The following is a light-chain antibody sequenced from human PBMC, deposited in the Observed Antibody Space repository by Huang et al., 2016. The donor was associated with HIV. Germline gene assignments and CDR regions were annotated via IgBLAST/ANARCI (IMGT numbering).Light chain of an antibody. CDR1: QSLYTN. V-gene: IGKV3-15*01. CDR3: QQYNDWPLT. J-gene: IGKJ4*01. CDR2: GAS. Sequence: EIVMTQSPVTLSVSPGERVTLSYRASQSLYTNLAWYQQKPGQSPRVLIYGASTRAADIPARFSGSGSGTEFTLTISSLESEDLAVYYCQQYNDWPLTFGGGTTVEI.